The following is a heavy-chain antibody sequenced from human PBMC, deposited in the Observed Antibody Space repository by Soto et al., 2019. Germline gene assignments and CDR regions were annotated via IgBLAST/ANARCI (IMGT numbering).Heavy chain of an antibody. CDR3: ASTDIVSTIDGGHDAFDI. CDR1: GYSISSGYY. J-gene: IGHJ3*02. D-gene: IGHD5-12*01. CDR2: IYHSGST. V-gene: IGHV4-38-2*01. Sequence: SETLSLTCAVSGYSISSGYYWGWIRQPPGKGLEWIGSIYHSGSTYYNPSLKSRVTISVDTSKNQFSLKLSSVTAADTAIYYCASTDIVSTIDGGHDAFDIWGQGTMVTVSS.